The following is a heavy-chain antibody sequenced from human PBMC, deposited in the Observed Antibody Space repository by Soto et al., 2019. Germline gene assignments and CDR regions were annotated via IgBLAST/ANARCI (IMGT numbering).Heavy chain of an antibody. CDR1: GYSFTSYW. Sequence: PGESLKISCKGSGYSFTSYWIGWVRQMPGKGLEWMGIIYPGDSDTRYSPSFQGQVTISADKSISTAYLQWSSLKASDTAMYYCASNPGRLAYCGGDCDRWAFDIWGQGTMVTVSS. J-gene: IGHJ3*02. V-gene: IGHV5-51*01. D-gene: IGHD2-21*02. CDR2: IYPGDSDT. CDR3: ASNPGRLAYCGGDCDRWAFDI.